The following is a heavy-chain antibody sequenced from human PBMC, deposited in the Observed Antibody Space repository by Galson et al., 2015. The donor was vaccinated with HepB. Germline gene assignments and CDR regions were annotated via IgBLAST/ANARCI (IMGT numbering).Heavy chain of an antibody. J-gene: IGHJ4*02. CDR1: GYTFTTNG. CDR3: ARDRDYRFDY. CDR2: ISANSGNT. Sequence: SVKVSCKASGYTFTTNGISWARQAPGRGLEWMGWISANSGNTKYAQNLQGRVTLTRDTSTSTAYLELRSLRSDDTAAYYCARDRDYRFDYWGQGTLVTVSS. D-gene: IGHD4/OR15-4a*01. V-gene: IGHV1-18*04.